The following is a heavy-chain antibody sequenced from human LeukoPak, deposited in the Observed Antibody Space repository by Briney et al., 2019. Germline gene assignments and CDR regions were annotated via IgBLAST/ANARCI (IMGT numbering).Heavy chain of an antibody. CDR2: IIPIFGTA. D-gene: IGHD3-10*01. J-gene: IGHJ4*02. CDR3: ASGLGDLGFDY. V-gene: IGHV1-69*05. CDR1: GGTFSSYA. Sequence: SVKFSCKASGGTFSSYAISWVRQAPGQGLEWMGGIIPIFGTANYAQKFQGRVTITTDESTSTAYMELSSMRSEDTAVYYCASGLGDLGFDYWGQGTLVTVSS.